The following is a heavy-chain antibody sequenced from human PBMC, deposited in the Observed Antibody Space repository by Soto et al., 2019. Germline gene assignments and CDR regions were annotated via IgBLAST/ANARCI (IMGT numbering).Heavy chain of an antibody. J-gene: IGHJ4*02. V-gene: IGHV3-30*18. Sequence: QVQLVESGGGVGQPGRSLRLSCAASGFTFSSYGIHWVRQAPGKGLEWVAVISYDGSNKYYADSVKGRFTISRDNSRNTLYLQMNSLRAEDTAVYYCAKYRGTAAYYFDYSGQGTLVTVSS. CDR1: GFTFSSYG. CDR3: AKYRGTAAYYFDY. D-gene: IGHD1-7*01. CDR2: ISYDGSNK.